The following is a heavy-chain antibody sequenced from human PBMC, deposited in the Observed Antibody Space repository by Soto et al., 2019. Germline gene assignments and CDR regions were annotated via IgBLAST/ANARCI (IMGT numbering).Heavy chain of an antibody. Sequence: ASVKVSCKASGYTFTGYYMHWVRQAPGQGLEWMGWINPNSGGTNYAQKFQGWVTMTRDTSISTAYMELSRLRSDDTAVYYCARGDGYYYDSSGSQDAFDIWGQGTMVTVSS. CDR2: INPNSGGT. D-gene: IGHD3-22*01. J-gene: IGHJ3*02. CDR3: ARGDGYYYDSSGSQDAFDI. V-gene: IGHV1-2*04. CDR1: GYTFTGYY.